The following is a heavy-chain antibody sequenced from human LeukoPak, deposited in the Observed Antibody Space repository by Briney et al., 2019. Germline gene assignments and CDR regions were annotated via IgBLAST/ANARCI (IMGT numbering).Heavy chain of an antibody. Sequence: GGSLRLSCAASGFTFSSYAMSWVRQAPGKGLEWVSAISGSGGSTYYADSVKGRFTISRDNSKNTLYLQMNSLRAEDTAVYYCARDFRRDGYNYAFDIWGQGTMVTVSS. CDR2: ISGSGGST. CDR3: ARDFRRDGYNYAFDI. J-gene: IGHJ3*02. D-gene: IGHD5-24*01. V-gene: IGHV3-23*01. CDR1: GFTFSSYA.